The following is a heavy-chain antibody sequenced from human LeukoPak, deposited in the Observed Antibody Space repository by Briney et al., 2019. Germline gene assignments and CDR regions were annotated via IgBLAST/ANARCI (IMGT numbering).Heavy chain of an antibody. J-gene: IGHJ5*02. CDR1: GYTFTGYY. V-gene: IGHV1-2*06. Sequence: ASVKVSCKASGYTFTGYYMHWVRQAPGQGLEWMGRINPNSGGTNYAQKFQGRVTLTRDTSISTAYMELNRLRSDDTAVYYCARDNGVGATTVWFDPWGQGSLVTVSS. CDR2: INPNSGGT. CDR3: ARDNGVGATTVWFDP. D-gene: IGHD1-26*01.